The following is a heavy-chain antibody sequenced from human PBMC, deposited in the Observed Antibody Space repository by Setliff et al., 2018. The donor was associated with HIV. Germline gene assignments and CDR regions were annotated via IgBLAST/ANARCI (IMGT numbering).Heavy chain of an antibody. CDR3: ARFYGSYDVGGFDI. Sequence: GASLKISCKGSGYSFITYWIGWVRQRPGKGLEWMGIMNPDGSNTRYSPSFQGQVTISVDESISTAYLQWSSLKASDTAFYYCARFYGSYDVGGFDIWGQGTKGTVS. J-gene: IGHJ3*02. CDR2: MNPDGSNT. D-gene: IGHD3-16*01. CDR1: GYSFITYW. V-gene: IGHV5-51*01.